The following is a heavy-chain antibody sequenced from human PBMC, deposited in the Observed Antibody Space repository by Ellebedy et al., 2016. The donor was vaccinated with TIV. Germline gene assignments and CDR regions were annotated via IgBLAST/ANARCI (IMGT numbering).Heavy chain of an antibody. V-gene: IGHV3-43*01. J-gene: IGHJ4*02. CDR1: GFTFDDHT. CDR3: AARDGYKSYDY. D-gene: IGHD5-24*01. Sequence: GESLKISCAASGFTFDDHTMHWVRQAPGKGLEWVSLISSDGGRTYYADSAKGRFAISRDNSKNSLYLQMNSLRTEDTALYYCAARDGYKSYDYWGQGTLVTVSS. CDR2: ISSDGGRT.